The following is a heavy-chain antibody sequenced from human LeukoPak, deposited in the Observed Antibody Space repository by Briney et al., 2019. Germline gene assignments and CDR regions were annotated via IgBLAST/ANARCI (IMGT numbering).Heavy chain of an antibody. D-gene: IGHD2-2*01. CDR1: GFTLTDY. Sequence: ASVTVSCKASGFTLTDYIHWVRQDPRQGLQWMGWIKPNSGDTDYAQKFQGRVTMTRDTSNSTVHMELSSLRSDDTAVYYCARADSVPAGDYHYWYMDVWGKGTTVTVSS. CDR3: ARADSVPAGDYHYWYMDV. V-gene: IGHV1-2*02. CDR2: IKPNSGDT. J-gene: IGHJ6*03.